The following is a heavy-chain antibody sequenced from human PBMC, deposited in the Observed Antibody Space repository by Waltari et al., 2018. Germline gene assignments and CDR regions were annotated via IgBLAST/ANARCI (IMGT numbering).Heavy chain of an antibody. CDR2: IRYDGSNQ. J-gene: IGHJ4*02. V-gene: IGHV3-30*02. CDR1: GFTFSSYG. D-gene: IGHD3-3*01. Sequence: QVQLVESGGGVVQPGGSLRLSCAASGFTFSSYGMHWVRQAPGKGLEWVAFIRYDGSNQYYADSVKGRFTISRDNSKNTLYLQMNSLRAEDTAVYYCAKDLRFLEWLPDYWGQGTLVTVSS. CDR3: AKDLRFLEWLPDY.